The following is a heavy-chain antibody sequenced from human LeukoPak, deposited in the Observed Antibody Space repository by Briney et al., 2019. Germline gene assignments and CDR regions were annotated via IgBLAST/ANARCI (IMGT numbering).Heavy chain of an antibody. V-gene: IGHV4-59*01. Sequence: PSETLSLTCAVSGSSPNSDYWRWIRQTPGKGLEWIAYVHFSGTTNYNPSLRSRVTISLDTSKNQFSLNLRSVTAADTAVYYCARTLPYGNNDCWGQGTLVTVSS. CDR2: VHFSGTT. J-gene: IGHJ4*02. CDR1: GSSPNSDY. CDR3: ARTLPYGNNDC. D-gene: IGHD5-24*01.